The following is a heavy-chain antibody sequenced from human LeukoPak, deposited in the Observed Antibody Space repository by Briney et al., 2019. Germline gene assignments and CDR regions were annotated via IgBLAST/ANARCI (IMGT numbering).Heavy chain of an antibody. D-gene: IGHD3-9*01. CDR3: ARGVYDILTGYSP. CDR2: ISGSGGAS. Sequence: QAGGPLRLSCAASGFTFSTYGMSWVRQAPGKGLEWVSGISGSGGASYYADSVKGRFTISRDNSKNTLYLQMNSLRAEDTAVYYCARGVYDILTGYSPWGQGTLVTVSS. V-gene: IGHV3-23*01. CDR1: GFTFSTYG. J-gene: IGHJ5*02.